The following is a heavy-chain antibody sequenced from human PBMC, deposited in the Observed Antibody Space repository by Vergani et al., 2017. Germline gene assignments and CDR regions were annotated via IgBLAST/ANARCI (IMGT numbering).Heavy chain of an antibody. V-gene: IGHV1-69*01. CDR1: GGTFSSYA. J-gene: IGHJ6*02. Sequence: QVQLVQSGAEVKKPGSSVKVSCKASGGTFSSYAISWVRQAPGQGLEWMGGIIPIFGTANYAQKFQGRVTITADESTRTAYMELSSLRSDDTAVYYCARGGLGGSGWYNYYYYVMDGWGQGTMVTVSS. CDR3: ARGGLGGSGWYNYYYYVMDG. CDR2: IIPIFGTA. D-gene: IGHD6-19*01.